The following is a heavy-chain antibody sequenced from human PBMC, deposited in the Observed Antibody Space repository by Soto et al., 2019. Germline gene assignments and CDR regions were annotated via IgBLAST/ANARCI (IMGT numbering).Heavy chain of an antibody. CDR1: GFTFSSSS. CDR2: ISSSSITI. D-gene: IGHD5-12*01. V-gene: IGHV3-48*02. CDR3: ARDRSGYDYY. J-gene: IGHJ4*02. Sequence: GGSLRTCCAAPGFTFSSSSMNWVRQAPGKGLEWVSYISSSSITIYYADSVKGRFTTSRDNAKNSLYLEMNSLRDEDTAVYYCARDRSGYDYYWGQGTLVTVSS.